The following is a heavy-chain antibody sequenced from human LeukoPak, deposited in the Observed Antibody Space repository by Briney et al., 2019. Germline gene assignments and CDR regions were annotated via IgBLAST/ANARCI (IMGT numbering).Heavy chain of an antibody. CDR1: GFTFSSYA. CDR3: AKDSTRVVAATNYFDY. V-gene: IGHV3-30-3*01. Sequence: GGSLRLSCAASGFTFSSYAMHWVRQAPGKGLEWVAVISYDGSNKYCADSVKGRFTISRDNSKNTVYLQMNNLRAEDTAVYYCAKDSTRVVAATNYFDYWGQGTLVTVSS. D-gene: IGHD2-15*01. CDR2: ISYDGSNK. J-gene: IGHJ4*02.